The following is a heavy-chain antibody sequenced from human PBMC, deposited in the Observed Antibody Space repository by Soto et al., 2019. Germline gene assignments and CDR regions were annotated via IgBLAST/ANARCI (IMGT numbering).Heavy chain of an antibody. CDR2: IYHSGST. Sequence: PSETLSLTCAVSGGSTSSAGYSWSGIRQPPGKGLECIGYIYHSGSTYYNPSLKSRVTISVDRSKNQFSLKLSSVTAADTAVYYCARGGVDYYDSSGYYLSHVFDIRGQGTMVTVSS. J-gene: IGHJ3*02. V-gene: IGHV4-30-2*01. CDR3: ARGGVDYYDSSGYYLSHVFDI. D-gene: IGHD3-22*01. CDR1: GGSTSSAGYS.